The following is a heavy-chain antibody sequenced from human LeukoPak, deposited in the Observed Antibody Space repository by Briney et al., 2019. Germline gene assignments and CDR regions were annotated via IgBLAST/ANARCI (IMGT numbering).Heavy chain of an antibody. D-gene: IGHD5-12*01. CDR2: ISAYNGNT. CDR1: GYTFTSYG. Sequence: ASVKVSCKASGYTFTSYGISWVRQAPGQGLEWMGWISAYNGNTNYAQKLQGRVTLTTDTSTSTAYMELRSLRSDDTAVYYCARDTPRRGGYGAYLDYWGQGTLVTVSS. J-gene: IGHJ4*02. CDR3: ARDTPRRGGYGAYLDY. V-gene: IGHV1-18*01.